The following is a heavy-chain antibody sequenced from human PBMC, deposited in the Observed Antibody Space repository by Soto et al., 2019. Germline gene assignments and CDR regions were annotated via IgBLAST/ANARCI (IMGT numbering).Heavy chain of an antibody. Sequence: SGPTLVNPTQTLTLTCTFSGFSLSTSPVAVGWIRQPPGKALEWLAIIYWDDTKHYSPSLDSRLTITKDTSKNQVVLIMTNMDPVDTATYYCVHMGCRSGFGEEDWFAPWRQGTLVTVSS. CDR1: GFSLSTSPVA. V-gene: IGHV2-5*02. CDR2: IYWDDTK. CDR3: VHMGCRSGFGEEDWFAP. J-gene: IGHJ5*02. D-gene: IGHD3-10*01.